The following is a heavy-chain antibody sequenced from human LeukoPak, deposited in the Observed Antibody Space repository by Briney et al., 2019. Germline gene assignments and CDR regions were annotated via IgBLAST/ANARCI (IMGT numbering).Heavy chain of an antibody. D-gene: IGHD6-19*01. CDR3: ARTAVAGTWDGFGY. Sequence: GASVKVSCKASGYTFTSYGISWVRQAPGQGFEWMGWISAYNGNTNYAQKLQGRVTMTTDTSTSTAYMELRSLRSDDTAVYYCARTAVAGTWDGFGYWGQGTLVTVSS. J-gene: IGHJ4*02. CDR2: ISAYNGNT. CDR1: GYTFTSYG. V-gene: IGHV1-18*04.